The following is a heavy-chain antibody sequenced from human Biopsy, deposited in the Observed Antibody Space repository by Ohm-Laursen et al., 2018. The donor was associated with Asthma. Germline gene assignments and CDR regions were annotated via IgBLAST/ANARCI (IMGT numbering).Heavy chain of an antibody. CDR2: INHSGST. D-gene: IGHD3-3*01. CDR3: ARAASTTVFWSGYSHNWFDP. Sequence: SDTLSLTCAVYGGSFSAYYWSWIRQPPGKGLEWIAEINHSGSTSYNPSLKSRVTMSVDTSKNQLFLNLSSVTAADTAVYYCARAASTTVFWSGYSHNWFDPWGQGILVTVSS. CDR1: GGSFSAYY. V-gene: IGHV4-34*01. J-gene: IGHJ5*01.